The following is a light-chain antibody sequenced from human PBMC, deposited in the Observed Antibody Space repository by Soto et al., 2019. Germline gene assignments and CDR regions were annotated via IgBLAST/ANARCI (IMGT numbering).Light chain of an antibody. CDR1: QSVSNN. CDR2: GAS. Sequence: EILMTQSPATLSVSPGDRATLSCRASQSVSNNLAWYQQRPGHAPRLLIYGASTRATGIPAMFSGSGSRTEFTITISLLQSEDFAVYYWQQYNDSPPWTFGQGTKVEIK. V-gene: IGKV3-15*01. CDR3: QQYNDSPPWT. J-gene: IGKJ1*01.